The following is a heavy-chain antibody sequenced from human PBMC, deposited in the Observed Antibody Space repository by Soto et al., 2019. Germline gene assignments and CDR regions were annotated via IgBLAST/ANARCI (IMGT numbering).Heavy chain of an antibody. J-gene: IGHJ6*02. CDR3: ARDPAADGYYGMDV. CDR1: GFTFSIYS. Sequence: GGSLRLSCAASGFTFSIYSMSWVRQAPGKGLEWVANIKQDGSEKYYVDSVKGRFTISRDNAKNSLYLQMNSLRAEDTAVYYCARDPAADGYYGMDVWGQGTTVTVSS. CDR2: IKQDGSEK. D-gene: IGHD6-13*01. V-gene: IGHV3-7*01.